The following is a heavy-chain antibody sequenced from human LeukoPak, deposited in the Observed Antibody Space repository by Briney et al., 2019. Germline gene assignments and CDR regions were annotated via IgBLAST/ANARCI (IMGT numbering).Heavy chain of an antibody. Sequence: PGGSLRLSCAASELSLSDYYMSWIRQAPGRGLEWVSYISSSGSTIYYADSVKGRLTISRDNAKNSLYLQMNSLRAEDTAVYYCARTYPSTWWFDPWGQGILVTVSS. CDR2: ISSSGSTI. J-gene: IGHJ5*02. CDR3: ARTYPSTWWFDP. D-gene: IGHD2-2*01. CDR1: ELSLSDYY. V-gene: IGHV3-11*01.